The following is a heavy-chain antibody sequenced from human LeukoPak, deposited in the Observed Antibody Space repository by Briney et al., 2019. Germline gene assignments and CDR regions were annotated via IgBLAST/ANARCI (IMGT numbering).Heavy chain of an antibody. CDR2: ISSNGGST. V-gene: IGHV3-64D*09. CDR3: VKDPVGRSGYFDY. D-gene: IGHD3-3*01. CDR1: GFTFSSYA. J-gene: IGHJ4*02. Sequence: GGSLRLSCAASGFTFSSYAMSWVRQAPGKGLEYVSAISSNGGSTYYADSVKGRFTISRDNSKNTLYLQMSSLRAEDTAVYYCVKDPVGRSGYFDYWGQGTLVTVSS.